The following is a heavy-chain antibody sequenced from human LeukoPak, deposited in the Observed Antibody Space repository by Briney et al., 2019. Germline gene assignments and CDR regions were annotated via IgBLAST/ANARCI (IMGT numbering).Heavy chain of an antibody. J-gene: IGHJ4*02. CDR3: ARGNWNYFDY. Sequence: SQTLSLTCTVSGDSISSGDYYWTWIRQPAGKGLEWIGRIYSSGSTGYNPSLKSRLTISLDTSKNQFSLKLSSVTAADTAVYYCARGNWNYFDYWGQGTLVPVSS. CDR1: GDSISSGDYY. V-gene: IGHV4-61*02. CDR2: IYSSGST. D-gene: IGHD1-20*01.